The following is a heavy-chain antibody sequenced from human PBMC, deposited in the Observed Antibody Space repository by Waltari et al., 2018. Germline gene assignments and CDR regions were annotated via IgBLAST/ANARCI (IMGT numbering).Heavy chain of an antibody. Sequence: QWGAGLLKPSETLSLTCAVYGGSFSGYYWSWIRQPPGKGLEWIGEINHSGSTNYNPSLKSRVTISVDTSKNQFSLKLSSVTAADTAVYYCARGRGCSSTSCYTFRYYYYGMDVWGQGTTVTVSS. CDR2: INHSGST. CDR3: ARGRGCSSTSCYTFRYYYYGMDV. CDR1: GGSFSGYY. D-gene: IGHD2-2*02. J-gene: IGHJ6*02. V-gene: IGHV4-34*01.